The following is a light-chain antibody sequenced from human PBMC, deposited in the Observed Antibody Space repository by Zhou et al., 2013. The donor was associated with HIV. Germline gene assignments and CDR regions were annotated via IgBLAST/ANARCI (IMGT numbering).Light chain of an antibody. CDR1: QSISDW. CDR3: LQHNSLPQT. Sequence: DIQVTQSPSTLSASVGDRVTITCRASQSISDWLAWYQQKPGKAPKRLIYSASSLQSGVPSRFSGSGSGTEFTLTISSLQLEDFATYYCLQHNSLPQTFGQGTKVEIK. CDR2: SAS. V-gene: IGKV1-17*01. J-gene: IGKJ1*01.